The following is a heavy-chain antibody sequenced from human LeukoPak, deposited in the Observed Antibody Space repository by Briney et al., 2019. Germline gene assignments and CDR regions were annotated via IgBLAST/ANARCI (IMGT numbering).Heavy chain of an antibody. J-gene: IGHJ4*02. CDR2: ISSSSSYI. CDR3: ARDHDYSNYFDY. V-gene: IGHV3-21*01. CDR1: GFTFSSYS. D-gene: IGHD4-11*01. Sequence: PGGSLRLSCAASGFTFSSYSMNWVRQAPGKGLEWVSSISSSSSYIYYADSVKGRFTISRDNAKNTLYLQMNSLRAEDTAVYYCARDHDYSNYFDYWGQGTLVTVSS.